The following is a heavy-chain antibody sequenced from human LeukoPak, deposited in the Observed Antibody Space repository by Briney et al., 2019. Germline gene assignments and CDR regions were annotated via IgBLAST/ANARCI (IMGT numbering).Heavy chain of an antibody. J-gene: IGHJ4*02. CDR3: ARSPATRADY. CDR1: GGSFSGYY. V-gene: IGHV4-34*01. CDR2: INHSGST. Sequence: SETLSLTCAVSGGSFSGYYWSWIRQPPGKGLEWIGEINHSGSTNYNPSLKSRVTISVDTSRNQFSLKLSSVTAADTAVYYCARSPATRADYWGQGTLVTVSS.